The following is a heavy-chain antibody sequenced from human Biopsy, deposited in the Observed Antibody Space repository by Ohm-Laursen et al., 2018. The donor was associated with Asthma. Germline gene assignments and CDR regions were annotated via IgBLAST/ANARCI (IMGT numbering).Heavy chain of an antibody. Sequence: SQTLSLTYTVPYGSITSGGYYWTWIRQHPGKGLEWIGFIYYSGSTYYNPSLKSRVSISIDTSKNQFSLKLSSVTAADTAVYYCARARDYYDSRGYYRSFDYWGQGTLVTVSS. V-gene: IGHV4-31*03. CDR2: IYYSGST. J-gene: IGHJ4*02. CDR1: YGSITSGGYY. CDR3: ARARDYYDSRGYYRSFDY. D-gene: IGHD3-22*01.